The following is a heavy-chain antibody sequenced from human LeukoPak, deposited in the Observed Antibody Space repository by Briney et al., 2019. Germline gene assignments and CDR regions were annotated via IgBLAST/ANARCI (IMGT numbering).Heavy chain of an antibody. V-gene: IGHV3-53*01. J-gene: IGHJ4*02. CDR1: GFTVSSNF. CDR3: ARAPGGWDLYFDY. D-gene: IGHD1-26*01. Sequence: GGSLRLSCAASGFTVSSNFMTWVRQAPGKGLEWVAIIYSGGSTDHADSVKGRFTISRDNSKNTLFLQMSSLRAEDTALYYCARAPGGWDLYFDYWGQGTLVTVSS. CDR2: IYSGGST.